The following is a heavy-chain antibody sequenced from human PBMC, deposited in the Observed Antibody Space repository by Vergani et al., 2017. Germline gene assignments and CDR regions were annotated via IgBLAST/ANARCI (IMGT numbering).Heavy chain of an antibody. CDR3: ARVAVAGPEYFQH. CDR1: GDSISSGSYY. Sequence: QVQLQESGPGLVKPSQTLSLTCSVSGDSISSGSYYWSWIRQPAGKGLEWIGRIYTSGSTNYNPSLKSRVTISVDTSKNQFSLKLSSVTAADTAVYYCARVAVAGPEYFQHWGQGTLVTVSS. J-gene: IGHJ1*01. D-gene: IGHD6-19*01. CDR2: IYTSGST. V-gene: IGHV4-61*02.